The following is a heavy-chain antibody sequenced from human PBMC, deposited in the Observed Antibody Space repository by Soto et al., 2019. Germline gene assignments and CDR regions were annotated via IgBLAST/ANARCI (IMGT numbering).Heavy chain of an antibody. Sequence: EASVKVSCKASGYTFTSYDINWVRQATGQGLEWMGWMNPNSGNTGYAQKFQGRVTMTRNTSISTAYMELSSLRSEDTAVYYCARGSSITIFGVVIPAGEGYYYYGMDVWGQGTTVTVSS. CDR3: ARGSSITIFGVVIPAGEGYYYYGMDV. CDR2: MNPNSGNT. CDR1: GYTFTSYD. J-gene: IGHJ6*02. V-gene: IGHV1-8*01. D-gene: IGHD3-3*01.